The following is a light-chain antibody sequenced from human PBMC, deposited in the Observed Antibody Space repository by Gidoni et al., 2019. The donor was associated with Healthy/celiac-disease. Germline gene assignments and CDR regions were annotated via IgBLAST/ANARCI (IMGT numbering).Light chain of an antibody. J-gene: IGKJ4*01. CDR2: DAS. CDR3: QQYDNIPLI. CDR1: QDISNY. Sequence: DIQITQSPSSLSASVGDRVTITCPASQDISNYLNWYQQKPGKAHKLLIYDASSLETGVPSRVSGSGSGTDFTFTISSLQPEDIATYYCQQYDNIPLIFGGGTKVEIK. V-gene: IGKV1-33*01.